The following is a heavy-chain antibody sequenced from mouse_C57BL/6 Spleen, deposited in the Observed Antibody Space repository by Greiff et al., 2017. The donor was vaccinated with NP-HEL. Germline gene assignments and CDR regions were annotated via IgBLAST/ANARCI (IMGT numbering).Heavy chain of an antibody. CDR3: ARSSYSKGGNFDV. CDR1: GYAFSSSW. J-gene: IGHJ1*03. Sequence: VQLQQSGPELVKPGASVKISCKASGYAFSSSWMNWVKQRPGKGLEWIGRIYPGDGDTNYNGKFKGKATLTADKSSSTAYMQLSSLTSEDSAVYFCARSSYSKGGNFDVWGTGTTVTVSS. D-gene: IGHD2-5*01. CDR2: IYPGDGDT. V-gene: IGHV1-82*01.